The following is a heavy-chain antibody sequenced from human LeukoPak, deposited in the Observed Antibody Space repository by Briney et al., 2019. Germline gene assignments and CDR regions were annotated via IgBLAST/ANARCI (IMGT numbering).Heavy chain of an antibody. D-gene: IGHD2-15*01. CDR2: IFPLDLDT. CDR3: ARPRVVAATTSHAAFDI. CDR1: GYKFTSYW. V-gene: IGHV5-51*01. Sequence: GESLKISCKASGYKFTSYWIGWVRQTPGHDLEWMGSIFPLDLDTTYNPSFQGQVTMSADRSIRTVFLQWNSLKASDTAMYFCARPRVVAATTSHAAFDIWGQGTLVSVSS. J-gene: IGHJ3*02.